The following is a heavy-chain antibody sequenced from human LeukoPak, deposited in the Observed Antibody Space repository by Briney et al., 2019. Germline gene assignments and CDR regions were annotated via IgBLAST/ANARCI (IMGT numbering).Heavy chain of an antibody. CDR2: IKHDGSEK. D-gene: IGHD5-24*01. CDR3: ARDKGYNSAY. V-gene: IGHV3-7*01. Sequence: PGGSLRLSCSASGFTFSSCWMSWVRQAPGKGLEWVANIKHDGSEKYYVGSVKGRFTISRDNAKNSLYLQMYSLRPEDTAVYYCARDKGYNSAYWGRGTLVTVSS. CDR1: GFTFSSCW. J-gene: IGHJ4*02.